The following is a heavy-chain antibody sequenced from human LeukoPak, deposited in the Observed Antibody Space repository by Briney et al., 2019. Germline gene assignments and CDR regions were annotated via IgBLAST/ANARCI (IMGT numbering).Heavy chain of an antibody. J-gene: IGHJ5*02. D-gene: IGHD3-10*02. Sequence: SGGSLRLSCAASGFPFSSSAMSWVRQAPGKGLEWVSGISKSGYDTNYADSAKGRFTISRDNSKNTLFLQMNSLRAEDTAVYYCAKDRNPSCCLCGGFDPWGQGTLVTVSS. V-gene: IGHV3-23*01. CDR2: ISKSGYDT. CDR3: AKDRNPSCCLCGGFDP. CDR1: GFPFSSSA.